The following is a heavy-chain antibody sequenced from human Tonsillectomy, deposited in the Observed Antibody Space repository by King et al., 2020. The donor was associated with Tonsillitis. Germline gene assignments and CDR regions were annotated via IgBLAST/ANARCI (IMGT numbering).Heavy chain of an antibody. CDR3: AKDPDSGWNTWFDT. J-gene: IGHJ5*02. D-gene: IGHD6-19*01. CDR2: IGGDPRST. CDR1: GFTFSSYA. Sequence: VQLVESGGGLVQPGGSLRLSCAASGFTFSSYAMSWVRQAPGKGLEWVSGIGGDPRSTHYADSVKGRFTISRDNSKNTLYLQINSLRAEDTAVYYCAKDPDSGWNTWFDTWGQGTLVTVSS. V-gene: IGHV3-23*04.